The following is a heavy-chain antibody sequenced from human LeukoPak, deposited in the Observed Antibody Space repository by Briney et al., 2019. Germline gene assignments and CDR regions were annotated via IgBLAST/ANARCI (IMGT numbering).Heavy chain of an antibody. CDR1: GFTFSRYS. Sequence: GGSLRLSCAASGFTFSRYSMNWVRQAPGKGLEWVSSIIYYPDSLKGRFTISRDNAKNSLYLQMNSLRAEDTAVYYCARDYYDSSGYYYFDYWGQGTLVTVSS. CDR3: ARDYYDSSGYYYFDY. CDR2: II. J-gene: IGHJ4*02. D-gene: IGHD3-22*01. V-gene: IGHV3-21*01.